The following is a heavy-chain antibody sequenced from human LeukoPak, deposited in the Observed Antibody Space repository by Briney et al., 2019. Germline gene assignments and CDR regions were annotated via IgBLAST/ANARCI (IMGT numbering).Heavy chain of an antibody. J-gene: IGHJ4*02. CDR3: ATYRQVLLPFES. D-gene: IGHD2-8*02. Sequence: GGSLRLSCAASGFTLSTYAMHWVRQAPGKGLEWVAVIPYDGSNKYYADSVKGRFTISRDNSKSTLSLQMNSLRAEDTAIYYCATYRQVLLPFESWGQGTLVTVSS. V-gene: IGHV3-30*04. CDR2: IPYDGSNK. CDR1: GFTLSTYA.